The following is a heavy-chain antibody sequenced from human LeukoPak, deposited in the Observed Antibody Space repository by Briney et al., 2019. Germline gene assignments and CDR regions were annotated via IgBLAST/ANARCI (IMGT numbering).Heavy chain of an antibody. Sequence: PGGPLRLSCVASGFNFRSYGMHWVRQAPGKGLEWVSSISGGSSYIFYAGSVQGRFTISRDNAKNSLDLQMNRLSAEDTAVYYCAREDYDSSGYSTLKRFDPWGQGTLVTVSS. CDR1: GFNFRSYG. J-gene: IGHJ5*01. CDR2: ISGGSSYI. V-gene: IGHV3-21*06. D-gene: IGHD3-22*01. CDR3: AREDYDSSGYSTLKRFDP.